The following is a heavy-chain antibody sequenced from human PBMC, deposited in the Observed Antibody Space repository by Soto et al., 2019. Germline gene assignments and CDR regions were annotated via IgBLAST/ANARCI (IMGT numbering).Heavy chain of an antibody. CDR2: ISYSGNT. J-gene: IGHJ4*02. CDR3: ARVLSASSLFDC. D-gene: IGHD3-10*01. V-gene: IGHV4-59*01. CDR1: GGSISSDY. Sequence: PSETLSLTCTVSGGSISSDYWSWIRQPPGKGLEWIGYISYSGNTNYNPSLKSLVTISVDTSKKQFSLKLRSVTAADTAVYYCARVLSASSLFDCWGQGMLVT.